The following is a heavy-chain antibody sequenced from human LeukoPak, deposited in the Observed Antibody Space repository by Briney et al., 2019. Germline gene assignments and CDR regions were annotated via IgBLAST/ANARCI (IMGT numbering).Heavy chain of an antibody. CDR1: GYTFSDYY. CDR2: INPNSGGT. V-gene: IGHV1-2*02. CDR3: ARGPSDSSGYYYEGDAFDI. J-gene: IGHJ3*02. D-gene: IGHD3-22*01. Sequence: ASVKVSCKASGYTFSDYYMHWVRQAPGQGLEWMGWINPNSGGTNYGQKFQGRVTMTRDTSISIVYMELSRLRSDDTAVYYCARGPSDSSGYYYEGDAFDIWGQGTVVTVSS.